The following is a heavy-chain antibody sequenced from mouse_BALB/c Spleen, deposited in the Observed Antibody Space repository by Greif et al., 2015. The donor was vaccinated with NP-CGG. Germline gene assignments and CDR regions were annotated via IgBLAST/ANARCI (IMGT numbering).Heavy chain of an antibody. CDR3: AREGYDGYYVAY. D-gene: IGHD2-3*01. J-gene: IGHJ3*01. CDR2: IDPSDSET. V-gene: IGHV1-69*02. CDR1: GYTFTSYW. Sequence: LVESGAELVKPGAPVKLSCKASGYTFTSYWMNWVKQRPGRGLEWIGRIDPSDSETHYNQKFKDKATLTVDKSSSTAYIQLSSLTSEDSAVYYCAREGYDGYYVAYWGQGTLVTVSA.